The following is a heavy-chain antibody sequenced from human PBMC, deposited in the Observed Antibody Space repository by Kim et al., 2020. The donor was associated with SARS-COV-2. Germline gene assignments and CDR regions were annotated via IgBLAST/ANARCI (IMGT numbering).Heavy chain of an antibody. CDR3: AKSKLTMFQGVLDGMDV. D-gene: IGHD3-10*01. CDR1: GSTFDDYA. V-gene: IGHV3-9*01. Sequence: GGSLRLSCAASGSTFDDYAMHWVRKAPGKGLEWVSGISWNSGTKGNADSVKGRLTIARDNAKNSLHLQMNSLRTEDTALYYCAKSKLTMFQGVLDGMDVWGQGTPVTVSS. J-gene: IGHJ6*02. CDR2: ISWNSGTK.